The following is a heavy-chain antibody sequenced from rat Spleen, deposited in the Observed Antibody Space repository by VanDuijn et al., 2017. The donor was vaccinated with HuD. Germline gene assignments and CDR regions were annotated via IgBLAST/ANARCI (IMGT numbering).Heavy chain of an antibody. V-gene: IGHV5-29*01. CDR1: GFTFSRSA. CDR3: ARQDTYVGFAY. J-gene: IGHJ3*01. D-gene: IGHD2-2*01. CDR2: ISYDGSST. Sequence: EVQLVESGGGLVQHGRSLKLSCADSGFTFSRSAMAWVRQAPTTGLEWVATISYDGSSTFYRDSVKGRYTISRDNAKSTLFLQMDSLRSEDTATYYCARQDTYVGFAYWGQGTLVTVAS.